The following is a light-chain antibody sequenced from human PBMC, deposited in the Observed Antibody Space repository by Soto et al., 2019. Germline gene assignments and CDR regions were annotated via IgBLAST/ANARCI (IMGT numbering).Light chain of an antibody. CDR1: QSISSN. J-gene: IGKJ3*01. CDR2: GAS. Sequence: EIVMTQSPATLSVSPGERATLSCRASQSISSNLAWYQQKPGQAPRLLIYGASTRATGIPATFSGSGSGTEFTLTISRLQSEDFVVYSCQQYNNWPFTFGPGTKVDIK. CDR3: QQYNNWPFT. V-gene: IGKV3-15*01.